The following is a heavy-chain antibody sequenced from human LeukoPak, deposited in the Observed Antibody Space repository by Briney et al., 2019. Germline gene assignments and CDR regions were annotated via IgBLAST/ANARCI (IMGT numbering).Heavy chain of an antibody. J-gene: IGHJ4*02. V-gene: IGHV1-69*01. D-gene: IGHD3-22*01. Sequence: SVTVSCKASGGTFSSYAISWVRQAPGQGLEWMGGIIPIFGTANYAQKFQGRVTITADESTSTAYMELSSLRSEDTAVYYCARGDSSGYYYFDYWGQGTLVTVSS. CDR2: IIPIFGTA. CDR3: ARGDSSGYYYFDY. CDR1: GGTFSSYA.